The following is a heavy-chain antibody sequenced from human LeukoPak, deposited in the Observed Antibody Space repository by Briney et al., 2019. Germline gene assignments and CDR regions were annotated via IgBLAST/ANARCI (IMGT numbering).Heavy chain of an antibody. D-gene: IGHD3-22*01. J-gene: IGHJ4*02. CDR2: INPNSGGT. CDR3: ASSGYYYGPLDY. CDR1: GYTFTGYY. Sequence: ASVKVSCKASGYTFTGYYMHWVRQAPGQGLEWMGWINPNSGGTNYAQKFQGWVTMTRDTSISTAYMELSGLRSDDTAVYYCASSGYYYGPLDYWGQGTLVTVSS. V-gene: IGHV1-2*04.